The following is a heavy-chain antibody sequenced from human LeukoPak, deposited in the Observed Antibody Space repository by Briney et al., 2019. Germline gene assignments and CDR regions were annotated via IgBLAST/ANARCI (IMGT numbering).Heavy chain of an antibody. D-gene: IGHD3-10*01. CDR1: GGSISSYY. CDR2: IYYSGST. J-gene: IGHJ3*02. CDR3: ARPQHYYGSGRRHGAFDI. V-gene: IGHV4-59*12. Sequence: KASETLSLTCTVSGGSISSYYWSWIRQPPGKGLEWIGYIYYSGSTNYNPSLKSRVTISVDTSKNQFSLKLSSVTAADTAVYYCARPQHYYGSGRRHGAFDIWGQGTMVTVSS.